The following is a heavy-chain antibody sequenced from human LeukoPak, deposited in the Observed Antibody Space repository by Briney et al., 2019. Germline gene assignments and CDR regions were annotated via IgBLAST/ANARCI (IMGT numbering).Heavy chain of an antibody. J-gene: IGHJ6*03. D-gene: IGHD2-2*01. CDR2: INHSGST. V-gene: IGHV4-34*01. CDR3: AKGRSLIVPAAPHHYYYYYMDV. CDR1: GGSFSGYY. Sequence: PSETLSLTCAVYGGSFSGYYWSWIRQPPGKGLEWIGEINHSGSTNYNPSLKSRVTISVDTSKNQFSLKLSSVTAADTAVYYCAKGRSLIVPAAPHHYYYYYMDVWGKGTTVTVSS.